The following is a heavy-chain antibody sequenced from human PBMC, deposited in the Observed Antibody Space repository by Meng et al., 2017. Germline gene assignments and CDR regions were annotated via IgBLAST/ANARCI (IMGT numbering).Heavy chain of an antibody. J-gene: IGHJ3*02. Sequence: QVPLGQSEDEVKKPGVSVKVSCKASGYTFTSYGISWVRQAPGQGLEWMGWISAYNGNTNYAQKLQGRVTMTTDTSTSTAYMELRSLRSDDTAVYYCARDLIVATIGDSDAFDIWGQGTMVTVSS. CDR3: ARDLIVATIGDSDAFDI. D-gene: IGHD5-12*01. V-gene: IGHV1-18*01. CDR2: ISAYNGNT. CDR1: GYTFTSYG.